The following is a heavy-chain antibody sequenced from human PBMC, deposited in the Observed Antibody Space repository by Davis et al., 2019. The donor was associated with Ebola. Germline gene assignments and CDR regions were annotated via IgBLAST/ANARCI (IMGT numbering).Heavy chain of an antibody. CDR1: GGSISSGGYY. CDR3: AREVASLHYEP. V-gene: IGHV4-31*03. CDR2: IYYSGST. J-gene: IGHJ5*02. Sequence: SETLSLTCTVSGGSISSGGYYWSWIRQHPGKGLEWIGYIYYSGSTYYNPSLKSRVTISVDTSKNQFSLKLSSVTAADTAVYYCAREVASLHYEPWGQGTLVTVSS. D-gene: IGHD3-16*01.